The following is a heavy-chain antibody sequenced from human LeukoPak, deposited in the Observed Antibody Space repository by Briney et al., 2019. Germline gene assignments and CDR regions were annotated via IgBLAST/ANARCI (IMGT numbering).Heavy chain of an antibody. D-gene: IGHD5-24*01. CDR1: GYTFSNYY. CDR3: ARIRDGYNDAYDI. CDR2: INPTAGNT. Sequence: VASVKVSCKASGYTFSNYYLHWVRQAPGQGLEWMGLINPTAGNTYYAQRSQGRVTMTRNTSTSTVYMELSSLRSEDTAVYYCARIRDGYNDAYDIWGQGTMVTVPS. J-gene: IGHJ3*02. V-gene: IGHV1-46*01.